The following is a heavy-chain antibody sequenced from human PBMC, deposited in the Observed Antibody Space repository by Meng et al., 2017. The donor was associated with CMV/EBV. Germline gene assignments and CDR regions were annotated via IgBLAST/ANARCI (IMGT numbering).Heavy chain of an antibody. CDR1: GYTFTGYY. Sequence: ASVKVSCKASGYTFTGYYMHWVRQAPGQGLEWMGWINPNSGGTNYAQKFQGRVTMTMDTSISTAYMELSRLRSDDTAVYYCARDLKSFDFWSGYSNYYYYGMDVWGQGTTVTVSS. CDR2: INPNSGGT. V-gene: IGHV1-2*02. CDR3: ARDLKSFDFWSGYSNYYYYGMDV. J-gene: IGHJ6*02. D-gene: IGHD3-3*01.